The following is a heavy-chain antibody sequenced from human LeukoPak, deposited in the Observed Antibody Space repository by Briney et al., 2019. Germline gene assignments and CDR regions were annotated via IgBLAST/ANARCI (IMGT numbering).Heavy chain of an antibody. CDR2: IYYSGST. D-gene: IGHD3-22*01. CDR1: GGSISSYY. Sequence: SETLSLTCTVSGGSISSYYWSWTRQPPGKGLEWIGYIYYSGSTNYNPSLKSRVTISVDTSKNQFSLKLSSVTAADTAVYYCARDLDGYSPYYFDYWGQGTLVTVSS. CDR3: ARDLDGYSPYYFDY. J-gene: IGHJ4*02. V-gene: IGHV4-59*01.